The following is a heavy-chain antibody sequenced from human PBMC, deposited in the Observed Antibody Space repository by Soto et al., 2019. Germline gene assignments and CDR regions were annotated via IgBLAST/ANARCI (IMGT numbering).Heavy chain of an antibody. CDR1: GFTVSSNY. V-gene: IGHV3-66*01. CDR2: IYSGGST. Sequence: GGSLRLSCAASGFTVSSNYMSWVRQAPGKGLELVSVIYSGGSTYYADSVKGRFTISRDNSENTLYLQMNSLRAEDTAVYYCARTCSGGTCSFDYWGQGTLVTVSS. J-gene: IGHJ4*02. D-gene: IGHD2-15*01. CDR3: ARTCSGGTCSFDY.